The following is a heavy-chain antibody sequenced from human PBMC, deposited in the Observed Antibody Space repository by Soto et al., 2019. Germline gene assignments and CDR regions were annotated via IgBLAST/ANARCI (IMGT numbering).Heavy chain of an antibody. CDR3: ASGDQGY. Sequence: EVYLVESGGGLVQPGGSLRLSCAASGFTFSDPYMGWVRQAPGKGLEWVGRIRNKVHSYTTDYAASVKGRFTISRDDSKNSLYLQMNGLKTEDTAVYYWASGDQGYWGEGTLVTVSS. CDR1: GFTFSDPY. V-gene: IGHV3-72*01. J-gene: IGHJ4*02. CDR2: IRNKVHSYTT.